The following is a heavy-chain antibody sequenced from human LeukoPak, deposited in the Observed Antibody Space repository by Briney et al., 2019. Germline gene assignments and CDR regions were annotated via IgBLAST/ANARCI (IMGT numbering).Heavy chain of an antibody. CDR2: ISSSSTYI. CDR3: ARDMTTVSFDY. D-gene: IGHD4-17*01. CDR1: GFAFSSYA. Sequence: PGGSLRLSCSASGFAFSSYAMYWVRQAPGKGLEWVSSISSSSTYIYYADSVKGRFTISRDNAKNSLYLQMNSLRADDTAVYYCARDMTTVSFDYWGQGTLVTVSS. V-gene: IGHV3-21*01. J-gene: IGHJ4*02.